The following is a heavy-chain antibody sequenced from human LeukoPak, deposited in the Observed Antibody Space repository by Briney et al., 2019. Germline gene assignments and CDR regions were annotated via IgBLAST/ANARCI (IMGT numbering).Heavy chain of an antibody. J-gene: IGHJ5*02. D-gene: IGHD6-19*01. CDR2: IKQDGSEK. CDR1: GFTFSSYW. CDR3: AKGGIAVAGTFNWFDP. V-gene: IGHV3-7*01. Sequence: PGGSPRLSCAASGFTFSSYWMSWVRQAPGKGLEWVANIKQDGSEKYYVDSVKGRFTISRDNAKNSLYLQMNSLRAEDTAVYYCAKGGIAVAGTFNWFDPWGQGTLVTVSS.